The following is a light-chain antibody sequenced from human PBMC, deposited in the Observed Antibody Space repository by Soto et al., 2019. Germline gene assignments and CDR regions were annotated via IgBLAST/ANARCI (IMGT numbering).Light chain of an antibody. CDR3: MQGTHSIT. Sequence: DVVLTQSPLSLPVTIGQPASISCRSSQGLVHSDGNTYLNWFHQRPGQSPRRLLYRVSNRDSGVPDRFRGSGSGTDFTLKITRVEAEDVGVYYCMQGTHSITFGPGTNVDI. J-gene: IGKJ3*01. CDR2: RVS. CDR1: QGLVHSDGNTY. V-gene: IGKV2-30*02.